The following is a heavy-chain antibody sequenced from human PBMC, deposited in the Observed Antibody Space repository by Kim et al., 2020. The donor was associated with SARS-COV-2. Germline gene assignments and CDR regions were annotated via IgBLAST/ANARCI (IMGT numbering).Heavy chain of an antibody. CDR2: ISSSGSTI. CDR3: ARGGLAYCGGDCSPFDY. J-gene: IGHJ4*02. Sequence: GGSLRLSCAASGFTFSSYEMNWVRQAPGKGLEWVSYISSSGSTIYYADSVKGRFTISRDNAKNSLCLQMNSLRADDTAVYYCARGGLAYCGGDCSPFDYWGQGTLVTVSS. V-gene: IGHV3-48*03. D-gene: IGHD2-21*02. CDR1: GFTFSSYE.